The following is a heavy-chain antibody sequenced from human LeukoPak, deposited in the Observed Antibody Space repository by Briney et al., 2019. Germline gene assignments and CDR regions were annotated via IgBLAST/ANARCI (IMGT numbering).Heavy chain of an antibody. V-gene: IGHV1-69*04. CDR1: GGTFSSYA. CDR3: ADGHTKGDWFDP. Sequence: PVKVSCKASGGTFSSYAISWVRQAPGQGLEWMGRIIPILGIANYAQKFQGRVTITADKSTSTAYMELSSLRSEDTAVYYCADGHTKGDWFDPWGQGTLVTVSS. D-gene: IGHD2-8*01. J-gene: IGHJ5*02. CDR2: IIPILGIA.